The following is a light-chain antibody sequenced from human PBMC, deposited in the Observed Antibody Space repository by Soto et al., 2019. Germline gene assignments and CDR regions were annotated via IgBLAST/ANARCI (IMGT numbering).Light chain of an antibody. CDR2: GAS. CDR3: QQYGSSLRT. V-gene: IGKV3-20*01. Sequence: EMVLTQSPGTLSLCPGERATLSCSASQSVSRGDLAWYQQKPGQAPRLLIYGASSRATGIPGRFSGSGSGTDFTLTISRLEPEDFGVYYCQQYGSSLRTFGQGTKVDI. CDR1: QSVSRGD. J-gene: IGKJ1*01.